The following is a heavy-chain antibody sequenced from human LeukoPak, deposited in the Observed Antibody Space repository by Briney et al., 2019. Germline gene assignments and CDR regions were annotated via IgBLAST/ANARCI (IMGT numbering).Heavy chain of an antibody. CDR3: ARTPKGTISSWYLFQDY. Sequence: PGGSLRLSCAASGFTFSSYSMNWVRQAPGKGLEWVSSISSSSSYIYYADSVKGRFTISRDNAKNSLYLQMNSLRAEDTAVYYCARTPKGTISSWYLFQDYWGQGTLVTVSS. J-gene: IGHJ4*02. D-gene: IGHD6-13*01. CDR1: GFTFSSYS. CDR2: ISSSSSYI. V-gene: IGHV3-21*01.